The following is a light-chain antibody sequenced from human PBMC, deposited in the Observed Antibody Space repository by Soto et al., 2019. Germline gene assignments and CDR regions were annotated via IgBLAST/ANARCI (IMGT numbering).Light chain of an antibody. CDR3: QQYNSYWT. Sequence: DIQMTQSPSAMSASVGARFTITFRASQDIRNYLAWYQQKPGNAPXXLIYDASSLESGVPSRLSGSGSGTEFTLTISSLQPDDFATYYCQQYNSYWTFGQGTKVDIK. CDR2: DAS. CDR1: QDIRNY. V-gene: IGKV1-16*01. J-gene: IGKJ1*01.